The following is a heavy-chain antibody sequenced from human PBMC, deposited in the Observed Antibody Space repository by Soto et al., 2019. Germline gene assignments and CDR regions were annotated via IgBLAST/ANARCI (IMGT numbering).Heavy chain of an antibody. D-gene: IGHD5-12*01. CDR1: GYTFTNYG. CDR3: AIDHPFIGATMSIDF. CDR2: ISPYNGNT. Sequence: QVQLAQSGGEVKKLGASLKVSCKASGYTFTNYGISWVRQAPGQGLAWMGWISPYNGNTNSAQKFQDRMSMTTDTSTATAYMELRRLSTDDTDVYSCAIDHPFIGATMSIDFWGQGTLVSVSS. J-gene: IGHJ4*02. V-gene: IGHV1-18*01.